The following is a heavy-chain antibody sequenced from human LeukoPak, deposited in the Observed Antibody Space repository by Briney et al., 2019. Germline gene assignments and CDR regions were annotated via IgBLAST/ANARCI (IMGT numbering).Heavy chain of an antibody. V-gene: IGHV1-69*13. CDR2: IIPIFGAA. Sequence: ASVKVSCKASGGTFSSYAISWVRQAPGQGLEWMGGIIPIFGAANYAQKFQGRVTITADESTSTAYMELSSLRSEDTAVCYCARAGAVTTNYYDSSGYYRLRYWGQGTLVTVSS. J-gene: IGHJ4*02. D-gene: IGHD3-22*01. CDR3: ARAGAVTTNYYDSSGYYRLRY. CDR1: GGTFSSYA.